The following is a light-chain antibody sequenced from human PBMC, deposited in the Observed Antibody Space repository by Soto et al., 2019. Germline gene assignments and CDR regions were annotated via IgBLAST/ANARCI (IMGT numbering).Light chain of an antibody. J-gene: IGKJ1*01. CDR1: QSVSSN. V-gene: IGKV3-20*01. CDR2: DAS. CDR3: HQHGGSPET. Sequence: EIVMTQSPATLSVSPGERATLSCRASQSVSSNLAWYQQKPGQAPRLLIYDASSRATGIPDRFIGSGSGTEFILTISRLEPDDFAIYHCHQHGGSPETFGQGTKVDI.